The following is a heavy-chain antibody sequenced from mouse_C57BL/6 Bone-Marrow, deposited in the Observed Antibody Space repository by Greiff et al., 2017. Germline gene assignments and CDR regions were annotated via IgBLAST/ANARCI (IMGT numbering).Heavy chain of an antibody. CDR1: GYSITSDY. V-gene: IGHV3-8*01. J-gene: IGHJ2*01. Sequence: EVKLVESGPGLAKPSQTLSLTCSVTGYSITSDYWNWIRKFPGHKLEYMGYISYSGSTYYNPSLNSRISITRDTSKNQYYLQLKSVTTEETAAYYCARWSSTTVVVDYWGQGTTLTVSS. D-gene: IGHD1-1*01. CDR2: ISYSGST. CDR3: ARWSSTTVVVDY.